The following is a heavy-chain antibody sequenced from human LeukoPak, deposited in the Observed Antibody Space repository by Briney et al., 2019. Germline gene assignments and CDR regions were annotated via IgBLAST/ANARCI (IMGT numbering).Heavy chain of an antibody. D-gene: IGHD6-19*01. CDR1: GFTFDDHG. J-gene: IGHJ4*02. V-gene: IGHV3-20*04. CDR2: ISWNGVST. Sequence: PGGSLRLSCGGSGFTFDDHGMGWVRQAPGKGLEGASGISWNGVSTGYADSVKGRLTISRDNAKNSLYLQMNSLRVEDTALYYCGRGDSSGWYFDSWGQGTLVTVSS. CDR3: GRGDSSGWYFDS.